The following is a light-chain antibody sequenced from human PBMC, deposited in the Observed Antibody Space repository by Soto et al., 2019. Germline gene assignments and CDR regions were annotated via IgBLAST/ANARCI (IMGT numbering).Light chain of an antibody. CDR1: SSDVGGYNY. J-gene: IGLJ3*02. V-gene: IGLV2-11*01. Sequence: QSALTQPRSVSGSPGQSVTISCTGTSSDVGGYNYVSWYQQHPGKVPKLMIYDVSKRPSGVPDRFSGSKSGNIASLIISGLQAEDEADLYCCSYAGSYTMFGGGTKQTVL. CDR2: DVS. CDR3: CSYAGSYTM.